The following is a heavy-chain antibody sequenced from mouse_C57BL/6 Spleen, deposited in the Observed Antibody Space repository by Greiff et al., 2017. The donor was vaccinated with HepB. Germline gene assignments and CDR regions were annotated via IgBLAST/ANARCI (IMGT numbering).Heavy chain of an antibody. J-gene: IGHJ2*01. CDR2: IYPGSGNT. CDR3: ARGGRDYYGSFDY. Sequence: QVQLQQSGAELVRPGASVKLSCKASGYTFTDYYINWVKQRPGQGLEWIARIYPGSGNTYYNEKFKGKATLTAEKSSSTAYMQLSSLTSEDSAVYFCARGGRDYYGSFDYWGQGTTLTVSS. V-gene: IGHV1-76*01. CDR1: GYTFTDYY. D-gene: IGHD1-1*01.